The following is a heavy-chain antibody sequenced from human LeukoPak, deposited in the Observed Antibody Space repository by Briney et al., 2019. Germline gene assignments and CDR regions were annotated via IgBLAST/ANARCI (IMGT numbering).Heavy chain of an antibody. V-gene: IGHV6-1*01. CDR3: AREDNWGYDYVPLFDY. Sequence: SQTLSLTCAISGDSVSSNSAAWNWIRQSPSRGLEWLGRTHYRSKWYNDYAVSVKSRITINPDTSKNQFSLQLNSVTPEDTAVYYCAREDNWGYDYVPLFDYWGQGTLVTVSS. D-gene: IGHD5-12*01. J-gene: IGHJ4*02. CDR1: GDSVSSNSAA. CDR2: THYRSKWYN.